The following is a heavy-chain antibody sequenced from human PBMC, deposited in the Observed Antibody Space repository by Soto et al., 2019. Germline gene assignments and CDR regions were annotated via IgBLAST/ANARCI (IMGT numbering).Heavy chain of an antibody. CDR1: GFTFSSYA. CDR3: ARNTLSAAGSDNYGLDV. V-gene: IGHV3-48*04. Sequence: GGSLRLSCAASGFTFSSYAMSWIRQAPGMGLAWVAYISGSGFTIYNADSVKGRFTISRDNAKNSLYLQMDSLRAEDTAVYYCARNTLSAAGSDNYGLDVWGRGTTVTVSS. J-gene: IGHJ6*02. CDR2: ISGSGFTI. D-gene: IGHD6-13*01.